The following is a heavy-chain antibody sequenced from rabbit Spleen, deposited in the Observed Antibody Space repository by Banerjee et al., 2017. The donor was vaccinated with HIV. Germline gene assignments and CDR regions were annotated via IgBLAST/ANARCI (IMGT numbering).Heavy chain of an antibody. CDR1: GFDFSNYG. Sequence: QEQLVESGGGLVQPGGSLKLSCKASGFDFSNYGVSWVRQTPVKGLEWIGYIEPIFGNTYYANWVNGRFTISSHNAQNTLYLQLSSLTAADTATYFCARDLAGVIGWNFGLWGQGTLVTVS. CDR2: IEPIFGNT. D-gene: IGHD4-1*01. J-gene: IGHJ3*01. CDR3: ARDLAGVIGWNFGL. V-gene: IGHV1S47*01.